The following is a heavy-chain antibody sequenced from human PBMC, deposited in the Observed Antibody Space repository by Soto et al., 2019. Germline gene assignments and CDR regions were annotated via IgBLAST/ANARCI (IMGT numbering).Heavy chain of an antibody. CDR2: VHHSVST. J-gene: IGHJ4*02. Sequence: PSQTLSRTCTVSLVSISSVSISISYWSCIRQSPCKGLEWIGSVHHSVSTSYHPSLKSRVTISVDTSKNQFSLRLRSVTAADTAVYYCARIPYRSASFDYWGQGHLVT. CDR3: ARIPYRSASFDY. D-gene: IGHD6-19*01. CDR1: LVSISSVSISISY. V-gene: IGHV4-61*01.